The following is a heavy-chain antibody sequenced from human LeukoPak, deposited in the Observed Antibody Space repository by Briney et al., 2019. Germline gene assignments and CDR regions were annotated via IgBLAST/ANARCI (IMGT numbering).Heavy chain of an antibody. V-gene: IGHV4-34*01. Sequence: PSGTLSLTCAVYGGSFSGYYWSWIRQPPGKGLEWIGEINHSGSTNYNPSLKSRVTISVDTSKNQFSLKLSSVTAADTAVYYCARTEYSSSSTIDYWGQGTLVTVSS. CDR3: ARTEYSSSSTIDY. CDR1: GGSFSGYY. D-gene: IGHD6-6*01. CDR2: INHSGST. J-gene: IGHJ4*02.